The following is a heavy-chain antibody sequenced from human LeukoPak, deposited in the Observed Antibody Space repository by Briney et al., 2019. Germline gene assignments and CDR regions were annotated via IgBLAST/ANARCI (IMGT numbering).Heavy chain of an antibody. CDR2: IIPIFGTA. Sequence: SVKVSCKASGGTFSSYAISWVRQAPGQGLEWMGRIIPIFGTANYAQKFQGRVTITTDESTSTAYMELSSLRSEDTAVYYCARASYYYDSSGYNYYYYMDVWGKGTTVTASS. CDR3: ARASYYYDSSGYNYYYYMDV. CDR1: GGTFSSYA. V-gene: IGHV1-69*05. D-gene: IGHD3-22*01. J-gene: IGHJ6*03.